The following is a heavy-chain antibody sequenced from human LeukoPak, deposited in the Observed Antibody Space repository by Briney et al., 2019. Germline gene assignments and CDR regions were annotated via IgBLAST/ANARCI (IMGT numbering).Heavy chain of an antibody. J-gene: IGHJ4*02. Sequence: QSGGSRRLSCAASGFTLSSSGIHWVRQAPGKGLDWVAVISDDGTSTHYADSVKGRFTVSRDNSKNTVYLQMNSLTTEDTAVYYCAKVLLSYLDYWGQGTQVTVSS. V-gene: IGHV3-30*18. CDR2: ISDDGTST. CDR3: AKVLLSYLDY. CDR1: GFTLSSSG.